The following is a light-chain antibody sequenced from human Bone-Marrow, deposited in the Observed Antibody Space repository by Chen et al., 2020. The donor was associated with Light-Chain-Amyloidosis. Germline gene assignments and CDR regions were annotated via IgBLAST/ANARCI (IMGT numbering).Light chain of an antibody. V-gene: IGLV3-21*02. CDR1: NIGSTS. Sequence: SYVLTQPSSVSVAPGQTATIACGGNNIGSTSVHWYQQTPGQAPLLVVYDDSDRPSGIPERWSGSNAGNTATLTISRVAAGDEADYYCQVWDRSRDRPVFGGGTKLTVL. CDR2: DDS. CDR3: QVWDRSRDRPV. J-gene: IGLJ3*02.